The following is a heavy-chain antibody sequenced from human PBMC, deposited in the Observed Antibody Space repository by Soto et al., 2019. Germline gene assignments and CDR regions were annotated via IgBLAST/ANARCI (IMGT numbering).Heavy chain of an antibody. J-gene: IGHJ6*02. CDR2: IIPIFGTA. Sequence: SVKVSVKASGVTFSIYAISCVRQAPGQGLEWMGGIIPIFGTANYAQKFQGRVTITADESTSTAYMELSSLRSEDTAVYYCASRNFDSSGYYLVYYGMDVWGQGTTVTVSS. CDR3: ASRNFDSSGYYLVYYGMDV. CDR1: GVTFSIYA. D-gene: IGHD3-22*01. V-gene: IGHV1-69*13.